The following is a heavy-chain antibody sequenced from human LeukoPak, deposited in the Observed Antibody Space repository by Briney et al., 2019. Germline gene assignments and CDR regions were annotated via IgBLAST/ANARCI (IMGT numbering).Heavy chain of an antibody. CDR2: IKDSGSP. J-gene: IGHJ4*02. CDR3: ARGRFSGLPRATTSQFDY. V-gene: IGHV4-34*01. D-gene: IGHD6-19*01. Sequence: SETLSLTCAVYGGSFSGYSWTWIRQPPGKGLEWIGEIKDSGSPTFNPSLKSRVTMSVDTSNNQFSVRLSSLTAADTAVYYCARGRFSGLPRATTSQFDYWGQGTLVTVSP. CDR1: GGSFSGYS.